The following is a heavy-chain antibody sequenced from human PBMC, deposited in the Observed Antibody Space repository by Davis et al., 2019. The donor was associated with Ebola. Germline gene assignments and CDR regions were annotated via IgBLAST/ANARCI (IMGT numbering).Heavy chain of an antibody. V-gene: IGHV3-53*04. D-gene: IGHD5-12*01. Sequence: GGSLRLSCAASGFTVSSNYMSWVRQAPGKGLEWVSVIYSGGSTYYADSVKGRFTISRHNSKNTLYLQMNSLRAEDTALYCCAKDLIGYMYGRLDYWGQGTLVAVSS. CDR2: IYSGGST. J-gene: IGHJ4*02. CDR1: GFTVSSNY. CDR3: AKDLIGYMYGRLDY.